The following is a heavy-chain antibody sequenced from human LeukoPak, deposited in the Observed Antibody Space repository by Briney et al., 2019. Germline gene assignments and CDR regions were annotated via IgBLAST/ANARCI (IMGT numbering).Heavy chain of an antibody. CDR3: ARDGSGSYYTGSNYFDY. D-gene: IGHD3-10*01. Sequence: SETLSLTCTVSGGSISSGDYYWSWIRQPPGKGLEWIGYIYYSGSTYYNPSLKSRVTISVDTSKNQFSLKLSSVTAADTAVYYCARDGSGSYYTGSNYFDYWGQGTLVTVSS. CDR1: GGSISSGDYY. V-gene: IGHV4-30-4*01. CDR2: IYYSGST. J-gene: IGHJ4*02.